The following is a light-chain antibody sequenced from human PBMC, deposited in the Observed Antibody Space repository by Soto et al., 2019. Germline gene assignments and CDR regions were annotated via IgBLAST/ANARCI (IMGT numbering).Light chain of an antibody. CDR2: GAS. CDR3: QQYGNSPLT. Sequence: EIVLTQSPGTLSLSPGERATLSCRASQGVSSNYLAWYQQIPGQAPRLLFYGASNRATGTPDRFSGGGSGTDFTLTISRLEPEDFAGYFCQQYGNSPLTFGGGPRWISN. J-gene: IGKJ4*01. CDR1: QGVSSNY. V-gene: IGKV3-20*01.